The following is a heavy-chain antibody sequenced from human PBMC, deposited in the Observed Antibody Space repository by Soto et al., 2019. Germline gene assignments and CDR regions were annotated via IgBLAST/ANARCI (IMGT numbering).Heavy chain of an antibody. CDR2: ISYDGSNK. V-gene: IGHV3-30-3*01. CDR3: ASGARLKLDCSGGSCYGIVY. CDR1: GFTFSSYA. D-gene: IGHD2-15*01. Sequence: QVQLVESGGGVVQPGRSLRLSCAASGFTFSSYAMHWVRQAPGKGLEWVSGISYDGSNKYYAVSVKRRFTISRDNSKNTLYLQLNSLRAEDTAVYYCASGARLKLDCSGGSCYGIVYWGQGTLVTVSS. J-gene: IGHJ4*02.